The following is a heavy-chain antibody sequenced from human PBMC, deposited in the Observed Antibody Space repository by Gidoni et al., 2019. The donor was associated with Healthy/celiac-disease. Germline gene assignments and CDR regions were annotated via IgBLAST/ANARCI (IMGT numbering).Heavy chain of an antibody. D-gene: IGHD3-10*01. Sequence: QVQLQESGPGLVKPSAPLSLTCIVSGGSLSSYYWRWIRQPPGKGLEWIGYIYYSGSTNYNPSRKSRVTISVDTSKNQFSLKLSSVTAADTAVYYCARLPYGSGSYYNGYAFDIWGQGTMVTVAS. CDR3: ARLPYGSGSYYNGYAFDI. V-gene: IGHV4-59*08. CDR2: IYYSGST. CDR1: GGSLSSYY. J-gene: IGHJ3*02.